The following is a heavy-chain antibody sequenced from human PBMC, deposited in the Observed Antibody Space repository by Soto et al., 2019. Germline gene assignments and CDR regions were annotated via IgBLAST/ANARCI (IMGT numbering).Heavy chain of an antibody. CDR3: ARDSFYFDY. CDR1: GFTFSDYH. V-gene: IGHV3-11*01. J-gene: IGHJ4*02. CDR2: TRDSGATI. Sequence: PGGSLRLSCAASGFTFSDYHMTWIRQAPGKGLEWVSFTRDSGATIYYADSVKGRFTLSRDNAKNLLYLQMNNLRAEDTAVYYCARDSFYFDYWGQGVLVTVSS.